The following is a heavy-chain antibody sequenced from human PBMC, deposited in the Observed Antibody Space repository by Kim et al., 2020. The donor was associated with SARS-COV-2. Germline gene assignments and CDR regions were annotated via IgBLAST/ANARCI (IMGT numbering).Heavy chain of an antibody. D-gene: IGHD3-10*01. Sequence: GGSLRLSCAASGFPFTTYYMTWVRQAPGKGLEWVANIKPDGSEKSYVDSVKGRFTISRDNAKSSVYLQMNSLRGEDTAVYYCARWGGQYYSVWGQGTLVTVSS. CDR1: GFPFTTYY. V-gene: IGHV3-7*01. CDR3: ARWGGQYYSV. CDR2: IKPDGSEK. J-gene: IGHJ4*02.